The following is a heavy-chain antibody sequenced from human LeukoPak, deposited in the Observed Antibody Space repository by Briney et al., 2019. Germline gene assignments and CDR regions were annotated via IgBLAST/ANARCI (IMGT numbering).Heavy chain of an antibody. CDR3: ARAPAEANWFDP. Sequence: SETLSLTCTVSGGSISSYYWSWIRQPPGKGLEWIGYIYYSGSTNYNPSLKSRVTISVDTSKNQFSLKLSSVTAADTAVYYCARAPAEANWFDPWGQGTLVTVSS. J-gene: IGHJ5*02. V-gene: IGHV4-59*12. CDR2: IYYSGST. CDR1: GGSISSYY.